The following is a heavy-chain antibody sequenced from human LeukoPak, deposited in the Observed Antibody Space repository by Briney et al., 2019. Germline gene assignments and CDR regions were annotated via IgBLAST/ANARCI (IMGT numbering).Heavy chain of an antibody. V-gene: IGHV1-2*02. CDR2: INPSTGGT. Sequence: ASVKVSCRASGYTFTCYYMHWMRQAPGQGLEWKGWINPSTGGTKYAQKFQGRVTMTRDTSITTAYMELTSLRSDDTAVYYCARDPAIYYESDYFFDNWGQGTLVTVSS. CDR1: GYTFTCYY. D-gene: IGHD3-22*01. CDR3: ARDPAIYYESDYFFDN. J-gene: IGHJ4*02.